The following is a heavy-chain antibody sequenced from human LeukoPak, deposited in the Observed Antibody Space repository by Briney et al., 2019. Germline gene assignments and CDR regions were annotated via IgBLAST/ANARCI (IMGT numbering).Heavy chain of an antibody. Sequence: GGSLRLSCATSGFIFSNYEMNWVRQAPGKGLEWVSYISGSGTTIDYADSVKGRFTIARDNAKHSVSLQMNNLRVEDTAVYYCARERDLGGYHDGFDMWGQGTKVTVSS. CDR3: ARERDLGGYHDGFDM. J-gene: IGHJ3*02. CDR1: GFIFSNYE. V-gene: IGHV3-48*03. D-gene: IGHD3-22*01. CDR2: ISGSGTTI.